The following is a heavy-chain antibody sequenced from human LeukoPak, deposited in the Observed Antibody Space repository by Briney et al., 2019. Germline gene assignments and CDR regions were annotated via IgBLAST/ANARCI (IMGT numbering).Heavy chain of an antibody. CDR3: ARGLSPDFWSGYYDAFDI. CDR2: MNPNSGNT. Sequence: ASVKVSCKASGYTFTSYDINWVRHATGQGLEWMGWMNPNSGNTGYAQKFQGRVTITRNTSISTAYMELSSLRSEDTAVYYCARGLSPDFWSGYYDAFDIWGQGTMVTVSS. D-gene: IGHD3-3*01. V-gene: IGHV1-8*03. CDR1: GYTFTSYD. J-gene: IGHJ3*02.